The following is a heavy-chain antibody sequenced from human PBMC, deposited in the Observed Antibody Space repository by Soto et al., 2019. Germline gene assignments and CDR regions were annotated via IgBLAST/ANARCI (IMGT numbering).Heavy chain of an antibody. CDR1: GGSISSGTSY. CDR3: ARDYSDSSGFYRAFDY. Sequence: PSETLSLTCTVSGGSISSGTSYWNWIRQHPGRGLEWIGYIYYTGGTNYNPSLRSRLTISVDTSKNQFSLKLNSVTAADTAMYYCARDYSDSSGFYRAFDYWGQGMLVTVSS. J-gene: IGHJ4*02. V-gene: IGHV4-31*03. D-gene: IGHD3-22*01. CDR2: IYYTGGT.